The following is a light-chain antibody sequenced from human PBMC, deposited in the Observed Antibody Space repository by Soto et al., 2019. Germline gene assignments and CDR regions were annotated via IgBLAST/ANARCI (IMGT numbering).Light chain of an antibody. CDR2: DVT. Sequence: QSALTQPRSVSGSPGQSLTISCTGASSDVGGYNYVSWYQQYPGKAPKLMIYDVTKRPSGVPDRFSGSKSANTASLTISGLQAADEADYYCCSYAGNYILVFGGGTKLTVL. CDR3: CSYAGNYILV. CDR1: SSDVGGYNY. J-gene: IGLJ2*01. V-gene: IGLV2-11*01.